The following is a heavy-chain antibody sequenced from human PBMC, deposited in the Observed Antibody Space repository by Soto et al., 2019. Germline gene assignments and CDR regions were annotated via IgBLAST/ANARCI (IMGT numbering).Heavy chain of an antibody. J-gene: IGHJ6*02. CDR3: ARSTGTTLGYYYYGMDV. Sequence: QVQLQESGPGLVKPSQTLSLTCTVSGGSISSGGYYWSWIRQHPGKGLEWIGYIYYSGSTYYNPALKTRGTIAVDTSKTHFPPKLSSVTAAATAVYYCARSTGTTLGYYYYGMDVWGQGTTVTVSS. D-gene: IGHD1-1*01. CDR1: GGSISSGGYY. V-gene: IGHV4-31*03. CDR2: IYYSGST.